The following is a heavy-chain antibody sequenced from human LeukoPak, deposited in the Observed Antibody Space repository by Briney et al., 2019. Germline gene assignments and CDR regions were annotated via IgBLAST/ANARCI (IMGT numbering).Heavy chain of an antibody. V-gene: IGHV4-4*07. CDR3: ARENYDFWSGYHRMNWFDP. D-gene: IGHD3-3*01. CDR2: IYTSGST. J-gene: IGHJ5*02. CDR1: GGSTSSYY. Sequence: SETLSLTCTVSGGSTSSYYWSWIRQPAGKGLEWIGRIYTSGSTNYNPSLKSRVTMSVDTSKNQFSLKLSSVTAADTAVYYCARENYDFWSGYHRMNWFDPWGQGTLVTVSS.